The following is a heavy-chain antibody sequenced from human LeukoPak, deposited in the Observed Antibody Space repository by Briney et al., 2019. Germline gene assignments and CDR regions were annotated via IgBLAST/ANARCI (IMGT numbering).Heavy chain of an antibody. Sequence: SETLSLTCTVSGGSISSYYWSWIRQPAGKGLEWIGYIYYSGSTNYNPSLKSRVTISVDTSKNQFSLKLSSVTAADTAVYYCARGRNAPPFYYYYMDVWGKGTTLTVSS. CDR3: ARGRNAPPFYYYYMDV. D-gene: IGHD4-11*01. V-gene: IGHV4-59*01. J-gene: IGHJ6*03. CDR2: IYYSGST. CDR1: GGSISSYY.